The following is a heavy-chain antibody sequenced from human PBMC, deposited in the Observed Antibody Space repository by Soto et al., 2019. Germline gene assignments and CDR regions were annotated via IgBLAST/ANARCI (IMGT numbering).Heavy chain of an antibody. CDR1: GFTFSSYS. J-gene: IGHJ4*02. Sequence: EVQLVESGGGLVQPGGSLRLSCAASGFTFSSYSMNWVRQAPGKGLEWVSYISSSSSTIYYADSVKGRFTISRDNAKNSLYLQMNSLRAEDTAVYYCARSGSGGGLDLRSPFDYWGQGTLVTVSS. CDR3: ARSGSGGGLDLRSPFDY. V-gene: IGHV3-48*01. CDR2: ISSSSSTI. D-gene: IGHD3-10*01.